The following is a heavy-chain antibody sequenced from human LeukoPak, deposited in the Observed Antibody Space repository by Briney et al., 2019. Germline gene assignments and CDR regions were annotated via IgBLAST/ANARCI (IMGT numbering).Heavy chain of an antibody. CDR1: GFTFSSYE. D-gene: IGHD6-19*01. CDR2: ISSSGSYI. Sequence: PGGSLRLSCAASGFTFSSYEMNWVRQAPGKGLEWVSSISSSGSYIYYADSVKGRFTISRDNAKNSLYLQMNSLRAEDTAVYYCARVCPVAGTSYYCGMEVWGQRTTVTVSS. CDR3: ARVCPVAGTSYYCGMEV. J-gene: IGHJ6*02. V-gene: IGHV3-48*03.